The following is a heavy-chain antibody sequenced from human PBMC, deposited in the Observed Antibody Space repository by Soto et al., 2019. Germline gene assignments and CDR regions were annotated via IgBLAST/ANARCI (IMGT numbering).Heavy chain of an antibody. J-gene: IGHJ4*02. CDR3: ARISVSRIAAAIGHRTIYYFDY. CDR2: INHSGST. D-gene: IGHD6-13*01. Sequence: KTSETLSLTCAVYGGSFSGDYWSWIRQPPGKGLEWIGEINHSGSTNYNPSLKSRVTISVDTSKNQFSLKLSSVTAADTAVYYCARISVSRIAAAIGHRTIYYFDYWGQGTLVTVSS. CDR1: GGSFSGDY. V-gene: IGHV4-34*01.